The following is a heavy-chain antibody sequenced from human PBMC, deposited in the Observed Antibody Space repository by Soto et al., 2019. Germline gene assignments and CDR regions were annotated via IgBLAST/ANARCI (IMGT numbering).Heavy chain of an antibody. D-gene: IGHD3-22*01. CDR3: ARGLDDSSGYPDAFDI. V-gene: IGHV1-8*01. Sequence: ASVKVSCKASGYTFTSYDINWVRQATGQGLEWMGWMNPNSGNTGYAQKFQGRVTMTRNTSISTAYMELSSLRSEDTAVYYCARGLDDSSGYPDAFDIWGQGTMVTVSS. CDR1: GYTFTSYD. CDR2: MNPNSGNT. J-gene: IGHJ3*02.